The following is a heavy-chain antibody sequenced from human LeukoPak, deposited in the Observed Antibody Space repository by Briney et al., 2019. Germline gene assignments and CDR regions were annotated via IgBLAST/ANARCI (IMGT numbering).Heavy chain of an antibody. CDR3: AITNWNYRMDY. J-gene: IGHJ4*02. Sequence: ASVKVSCKASGYTFTGYYMHWERQAPGQGLEWMGWINPNSGGTNYAQRFQGRVTMTRDTSISTAYMELSRLRSDDTAVFYCAITNWNYRMDYWGQGTLVTVSS. CDR2: INPNSGGT. CDR1: GYTFTGYY. D-gene: IGHD1-7*01. V-gene: IGHV1-2*02.